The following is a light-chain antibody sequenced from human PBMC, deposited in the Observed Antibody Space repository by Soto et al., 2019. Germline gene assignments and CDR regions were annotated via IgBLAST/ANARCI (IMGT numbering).Light chain of an antibody. V-gene: IGLV2-14*01. CDR1: TSDVGASIF. CDR3: SSYTTNSSYV. Sequence: QSVLTQPASVSESPGQSITISCTGTTSDVGASIFVSWYQQHPGKAPQLMIYAVISRPSGVSYRYAGSKSGNTSSLTIAGLYGEDEADYYCSSYTTNSSYVFGTGTKLTVL. CDR2: AVI. J-gene: IGLJ1*01.